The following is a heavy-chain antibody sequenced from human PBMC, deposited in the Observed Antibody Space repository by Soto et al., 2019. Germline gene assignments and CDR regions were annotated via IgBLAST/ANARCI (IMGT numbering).Heavy chain of an antibody. Sequence: GASVKVSCKASGYTFTSYAMHWVRQAPGQRLEWMGWINAGSGNTKYSQKFQGRVTITRDTSASTAYMELSSLRSEDTAVYYCARYDSSGYYSGDFDYWGQGTLVTVSS. CDR2: INAGSGNT. CDR3: ARYDSSGYYSGDFDY. V-gene: IGHV1-3*01. D-gene: IGHD3-22*01. J-gene: IGHJ4*02. CDR1: GYTFTSYA.